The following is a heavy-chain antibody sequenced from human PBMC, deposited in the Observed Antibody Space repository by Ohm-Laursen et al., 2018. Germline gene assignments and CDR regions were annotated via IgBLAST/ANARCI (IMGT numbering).Heavy chain of an antibody. CDR3: ATSFRTRTNRHYDFWSGYYR. CDR1: GYTLTELS. V-gene: IGHV1-24*01. D-gene: IGHD3-3*01. Sequence: ASVKVSCKVSGYTLTELSMHWVRQAPGKGLEWMGGFDPEDGETIYAQKFQGRVTMTEDTSTDIAYMELSSLRSEDTAVYYCATSFRTRTNRHYDFWSGYYRWGQGTLVTVSS. J-gene: IGHJ4*02. CDR2: FDPEDGET.